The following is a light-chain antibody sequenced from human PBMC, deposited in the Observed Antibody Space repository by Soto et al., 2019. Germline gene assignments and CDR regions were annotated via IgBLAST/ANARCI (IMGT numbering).Light chain of an antibody. J-gene: IGKJ4*01. V-gene: IGKV1-5*03. CDR3: QQYNSYSGVI. Sequence: DIQMTQSPSTLSASVGDRDTNNCRAIQSISSLLAWYQQKPGKASKLLIYKASSLEGGVPSRFSGSVSGAEFTLTFGSLQPDDFATYYCQQYNSYSGVIFGGGTKVDIK. CDR1: QSISSL. CDR2: KAS.